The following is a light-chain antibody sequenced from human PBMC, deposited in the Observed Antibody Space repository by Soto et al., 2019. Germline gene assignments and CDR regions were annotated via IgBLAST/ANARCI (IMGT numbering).Light chain of an antibody. CDR2: LAS. J-gene: IGKJ4*01. V-gene: IGKV4-1*01. Sequence: DIVMTQSPDSLAVSLGESATINCKSSQSVLYSSNNKNYLAWYQQKPGQPPKLLIYLASTRESGVPDRFSGSGSGTDFTLTISILQAEDVAVYYCQQYYSTSLTFVGGTKVEIK. CDR3: QQYYSTSLT. CDR1: QSVLYSSNNKNY.